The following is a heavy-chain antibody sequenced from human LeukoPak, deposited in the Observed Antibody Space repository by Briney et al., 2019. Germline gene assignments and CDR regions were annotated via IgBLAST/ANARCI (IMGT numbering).Heavy chain of an antibody. CDR2: INPNSAGT. J-gene: IGHJ4*02. Sequence: ASVKVSCKASGYTFTGYYIHWVRQAPGQGLEWMGWINPNSAGTNYAQKFQGRVTMTGDTSISTAYMELSRLRSDDTAVYYCVRDRTKYCSSTSCPLDYWGQGTLVTVSS. D-gene: IGHD2-2*01. CDR3: VRDRTKYCSSTSCPLDY. V-gene: IGHV1-2*02. CDR1: GYTFTGYY.